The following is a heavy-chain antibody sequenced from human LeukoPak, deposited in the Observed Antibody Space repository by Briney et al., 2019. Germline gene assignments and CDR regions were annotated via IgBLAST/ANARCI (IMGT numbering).Heavy chain of an antibody. D-gene: IGHD6-19*01. CDR3: ARDLGGWYGGSWFDP. V-gene: IGHV4-61*08. J-gene: IGHJ5*02. CDR2: IYYSGST. Sequence: PSETLSLTCTVSGGSISSGAYHWNWIRQPPGKGLEWIGYIYYSGSTNYNPSLKSRVTISVDTSKNQFSLKLSSVTAADTAVYYCARDLGGWYGGSWFDPWGQGTLVAVSS. CDR1: GGSISSGAYH.